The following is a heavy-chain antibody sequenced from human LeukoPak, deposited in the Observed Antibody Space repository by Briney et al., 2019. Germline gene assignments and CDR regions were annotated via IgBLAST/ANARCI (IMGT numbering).Heavy chain of an antibody. CDR3: AKNRGDYDPEYFQH. CDR2: ISYDGSNK. Sequence: PGRSLRLSCAASGFTFSSYAMHWVRQAPGKGLEWVAVISYDGSNKYYADSVKGRFTISRDNSKNTVYLQMNSLRAEDTAVYYCAKNRGDYDPEYFQHWGLGTLVTVSS. CDR1: GFTFSSYA. D-gene: IGHD4-17*01. J-gene: IGHJ1*01. V-gene: IGHV3-30-3*02.